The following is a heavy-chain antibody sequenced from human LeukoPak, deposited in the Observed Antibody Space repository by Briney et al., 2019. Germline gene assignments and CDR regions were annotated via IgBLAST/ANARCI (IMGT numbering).Heavy chain of an antibody. D-gene: IGHD3-10*01. V-gene: IGHV4-31*03. Sequence: SETLSLTCTVSGGSISSGGYYWSWIRQHPGKGLEWIGYIYYSGSTYYNPSLKSRVTISVDTSKNQFSLKLSSVTAADTAVYYCARELKEWGSGSYNWFDPWGQGTLVTVSS. CDR1: GGSISSGGYY. CDR3: ARELKEWGSGSYNWFDP. J-gene: IGHJ5*02. CDR2: IYYSGST.